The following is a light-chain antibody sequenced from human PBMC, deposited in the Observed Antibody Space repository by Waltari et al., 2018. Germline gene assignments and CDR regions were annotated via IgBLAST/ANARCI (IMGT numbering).Light chain of an antibody. CDR1: SSAVGSYNL. V-gene: IGLV2-23*01. CDR2: EDT. Sequence: QSALTQPASVSGSPGQSISISCTGTSSAVGSYNLVSWYQQHPDKAPKLMIYEDTKRPSGVSNRFSGSKSGTTASLTISGLQAEDEADYYCCSYAGSSTLVFGGGTKLTVL. CDR3: CSYAGSSTLV. J-gene: IGLJ3*02.